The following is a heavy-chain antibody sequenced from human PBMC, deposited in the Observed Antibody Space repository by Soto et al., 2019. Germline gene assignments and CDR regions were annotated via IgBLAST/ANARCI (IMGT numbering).Heavy chain of an antibody. Sequence: QVQLVQSGAEVRKSGSSVKVSCKAAGGTFSDYALSWVRQAPGQGLEWMGGIITMFATTNYAQKFQGRVTMTADDSATTAHMELSSLKSEDTAVYYCARGRGIGFSSTWNIYWYYNMDVWGQGTTVTVSS. D-gene: IGHD6-13*01. CDR3: ARGRGIGFSSTWNIYWYYNMDV. CDR2: IITMFATT. V-gene: IGHV1-69*01. J-gene: IGHJ6*02. CDR1: GGTFSDYA.